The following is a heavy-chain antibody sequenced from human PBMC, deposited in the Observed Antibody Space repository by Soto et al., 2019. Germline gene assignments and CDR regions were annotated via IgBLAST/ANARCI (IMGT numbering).Heavy chain of an antibody. J-gene: IGHJ5*02. V-gene: IGHV3-74*01. D-gene: IGHD4-4*01. Sequence: EVQLVESGGGLVQPGGSLRLSCAASGFTCSRYWMHWVRQAPGEGLMWVSRINSDGSMTSYADSVKGRFTISRDNAKNTVYLHKNSLRAEDTARYYCVRGKDQYITLTYSYYDQWGQGTLVTVSS. CDR2: INSDGSMT. CDR1: GFTCSRYW. CDR3: VRGKDQYITLTYSYYDQ.